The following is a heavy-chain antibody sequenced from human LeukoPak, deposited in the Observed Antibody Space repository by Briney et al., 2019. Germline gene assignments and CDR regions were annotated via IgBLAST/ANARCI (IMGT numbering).Heavy chain of an antibody. V-gene: IGHV3-23*01. CDR2: ISGSGGST. Sequence: GGSLRLSCAASGFTFSSYAMSWVRQAPGKGLEWVSAISGSGGSTYYADSVKGRFTISRDNSKNTLYLQMNSLRAEDTAVYYCALEVAVAGDPSPVFDYWGQGTLVTVSS. D-gene: IGHD6-19*01. J-gene: IGHJ4*02. CDR3: ALEVAVAGDPSPVFDY. CDR1: GFTFSSYA.